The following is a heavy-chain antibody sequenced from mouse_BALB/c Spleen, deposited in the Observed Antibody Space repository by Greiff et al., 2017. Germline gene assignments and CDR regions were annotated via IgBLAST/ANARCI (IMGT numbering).Heavy chain of an antibody. D-gene: IGHD4-1*01. CDR1: GFTFSSYG. V-gene: IGHV5-6*01. CDR3: ARRVWDNWYFDV. Sequence: EVHLVESGGDLVKPGGSLKLSCAASGFTFSSYGMSWVRQTPDKRLEWVATISSGGSYTYYPDSVKGRFTISRDNAKNTLYLQMSSLKSEDTAMYYCARRVWDNWYFDVWGAGTTVTVSS. J-gene: IGHJ1*01. CDR2: ISSGGSYT.